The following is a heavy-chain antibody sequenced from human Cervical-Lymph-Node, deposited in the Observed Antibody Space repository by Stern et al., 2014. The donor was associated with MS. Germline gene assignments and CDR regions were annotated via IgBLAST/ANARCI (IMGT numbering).Heavy chain of an antibody. V-gene: IGHV3-30-3*01. Sequence: QVQLVESVGDVVQPGRSLRLSCAASRFSISDYAMHWVRQAPGKGLEWVARISYDGSSKRYADSVKGRFTISRDNLKNTVYVQMNSLRAEDTAVYYCTREDCSGGSCRGMDVWGQGTTVTVSS. D-gene: IGHD2-15*01. J-gene: IGHJ6*02. CDR2: ISYDGSSK. CDR1: RFSISDYA. CDR3: TREDCSGGSCRGMDV.